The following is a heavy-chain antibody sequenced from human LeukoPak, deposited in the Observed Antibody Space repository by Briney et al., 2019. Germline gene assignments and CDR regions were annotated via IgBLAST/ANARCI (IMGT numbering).Heavy chain of an antibody. D-gene: IGHD3-9*01. J-gene: IGHJ3*02. CDR2: IYYSGST. Sequence: PSETLSLTCTVSGGSISSNRYFWGWIRQPPGKGLEWIGSIYYSGSTYYNPSLKSRVTISVDTSKNQFSLKLSSVTAADTAVYYCARPEYYDILTYAFDIWGQGTMVTVSS. CDR1: GGSISSNRYF. CDR3: ARPEYYDILTYAFDI. V-gene: IGHV4-39*01.